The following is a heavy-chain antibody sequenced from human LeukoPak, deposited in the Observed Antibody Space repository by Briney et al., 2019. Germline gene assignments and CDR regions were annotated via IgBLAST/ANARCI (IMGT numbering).Heavy chain of an antibody. CDR3: AREGYGSASYYPTDY. J-gene: IGHJ4*02. CDR1: SGSFSGYY. CDR2: INHSGST. Sequence: TPSETLSLTCAVYSGSFSGYYWSWIRQPPGKGLEWIGEINHSGSTNYNPSLKSRVTISVDTSKNQFSLKLSSVTAADTAVYYCAREGYGSASYYPTDYWGQGTLVTVSS. D-gene: IGHD3-10*01. V-gene: IGHV4-34*01.